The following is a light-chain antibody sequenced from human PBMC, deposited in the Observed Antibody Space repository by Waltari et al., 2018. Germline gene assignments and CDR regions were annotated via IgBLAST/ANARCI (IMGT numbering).Light chain of an antibody. CDR1: SSDAGTYNF. CDR2: EGN. V-gene: IGLV2-23*01. CDR3: YSYAGSGTWV. Sequence: QSALTQPASVSGSPGQSITISCTGPSSDAGTYNFSSWYQQTPGKAPKLMIYEGNQRPSGVSNRFSGSKAGNTASLTISGLQAEDEADYYCYSYAGSGTWVFGGGTKLTVL. J-gene: IGLJ3*02.